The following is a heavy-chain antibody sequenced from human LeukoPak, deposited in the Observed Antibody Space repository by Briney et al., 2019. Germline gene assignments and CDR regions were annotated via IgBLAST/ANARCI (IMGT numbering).Heavy chain of an antibody. CDR2: ISGSGGST. V-gene: IGHV3-23*01. CDR1: GFTFSSYA. CDR3: AKDRQQWLGPEDY. Sequence: GGSLRLSCAASGFTFSSYAMSWVRQAPGKGLEWVSAISGSGGSTYYADSVKGRFTISRDNSTNTLYLQMNSLRAEDTAVYYCAKDRQQWLGPEDYWGQGTLVTVSS. D-gene: IGHD6-19*01. J-gene: IGHJ4*02.